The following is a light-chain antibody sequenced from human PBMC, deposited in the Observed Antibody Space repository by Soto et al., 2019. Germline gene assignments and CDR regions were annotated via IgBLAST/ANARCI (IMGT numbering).Light chain of an antibody. CDR2: AAS. J-gene: IGKJ1*01. Sequence: AIRMTQSPSSISAFTGDRVTSTCRASRPISTDLAWYQHKPGKTPTLLMYAASTLQSGVRSRFSGSGSGTDFTLTISCLQSEDFATYYCQQYYTYPMAFGQGTNIDIK. V-gene: IGKV1-8*01. CDR3: QQYYTYPMA. CDR1: RPISTD.